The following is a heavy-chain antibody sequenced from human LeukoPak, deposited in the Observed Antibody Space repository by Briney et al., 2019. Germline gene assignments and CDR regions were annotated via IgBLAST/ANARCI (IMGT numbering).Heavy chain of an antibody. CDR2: ISYDGSNK. CDR3: ARDQMISAAGLDY. Sequence: GGSLRLSCTASGFTFSSFAMHRLRPAPGKGLHRVAVISYDGSNKYFADSVRGRFTISRDNNKNTLFLQMSSLRAEDTAVYYCARDQMISAAGLDYWGQGTLVTVSS. D-gene: IGHD6-13*01. CDR1: GFTFSSFA. J-gene: IGHJ4*02. V-gene: IGHV3-30-3*01.